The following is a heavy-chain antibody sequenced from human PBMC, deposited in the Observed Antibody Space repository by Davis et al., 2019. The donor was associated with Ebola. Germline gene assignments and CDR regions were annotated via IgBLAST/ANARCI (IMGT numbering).Heavy chain of an antibody. CDR3: ARWDLGYFDY. V-gene: IGHV4-59*08. J-gene: IGHJ4*02. Sequence: MPSETLSLTCTVSGGSISSYYWSWIRQPPGKGLEWIGYIYYSGSTNYNPSLKSRVTISVDTSKNQFSLKLSSVTAADTAVYYCARWDLGYFDYWGQGILVTVSS. CDR2: IYYSGST. D-gene: IGHD1-26*01. CDR1: GGSISSYY.